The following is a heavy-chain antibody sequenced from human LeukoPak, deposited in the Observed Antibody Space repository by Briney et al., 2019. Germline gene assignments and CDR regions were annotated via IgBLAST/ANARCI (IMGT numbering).Heavy chain of an antibody. CDR3: TRKGPKGYYFDY. Sequence: GGSLRLSCAASGFTFDDYGMSWVRQAPGKGLEWVSGINWNGGSTGYADSVKGRFTISRDNAKNSLYLQMSSLRAEDTALYYCTRKGPKGYYFDYWGQGTLVTVSS. V-gene: IGHV3-20*04. CDR1: GFTFDDYG. J-gene: IGHJ4*02. CDR2: INWNGGST.